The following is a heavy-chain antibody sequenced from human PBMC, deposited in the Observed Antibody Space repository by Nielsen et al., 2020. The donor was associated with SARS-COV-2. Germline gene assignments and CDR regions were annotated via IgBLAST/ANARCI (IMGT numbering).Heavy chain of an antibody. J-gene: IGHJ5*02. CDR1: GFTFGDYA. D-gene: IGHD1-14*01. CDR3: TRDSQGRNLDWFDT. Sequence: SLTLSCTASGFTFGDYAMSWVRQAPGKGLEWVGFIRSKAYGGTTEYAASVKGRFTISRDDSKSIAYLQMNSLKTEDTAVYYCTRDSQGRNLDWFDTWGQGTLVTVSS. CDR2: IRSKAYGGTT. V-gene: IGHV3-49*04.